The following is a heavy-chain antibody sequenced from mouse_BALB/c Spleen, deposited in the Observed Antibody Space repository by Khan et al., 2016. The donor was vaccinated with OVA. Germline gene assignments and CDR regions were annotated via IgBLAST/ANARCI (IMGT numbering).Heavy chain of an antibody. CDR3: AREASSWDFSFPY. CDR1: GYTFTNYV. J-gene: IGHJ3*01. D-gene: IGHD4-1*01. V-gene: IGHV1S136*01. CDR2: INPYNAGT. Sequence: VQLKQSGPELVEPGASVKMSCKASGYTFTNYVMHWVKQKPGQGLEWIGYINPYNAGTRYNEKFKGKATLTSDISSTTAYMELSSLTSEDSVVYYCAREASSWDFSFPYWGQGTLVTVSA.